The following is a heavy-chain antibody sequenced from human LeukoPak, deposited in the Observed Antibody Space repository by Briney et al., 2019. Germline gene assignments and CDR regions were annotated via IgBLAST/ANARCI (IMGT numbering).Heavy chain of an antibody. CDR1: GFRFSRYW. J-gene: IGHJ4*02. Sequence: GGSLRLSCAASGFRFSRYWMTWVRQAPGKGLEWVANIKQDGSAKSYVDSVKGRFTISRDNAKNSLYLQMNSLRDDDTGVYYCASQPAAADVDYWGQGTPVTVSS. V-gene: IGHV3-7*03. D-gene: IGHD2-2*01. CDR2: IKQDGSAK. CDR3: ASQPAAADVDY.